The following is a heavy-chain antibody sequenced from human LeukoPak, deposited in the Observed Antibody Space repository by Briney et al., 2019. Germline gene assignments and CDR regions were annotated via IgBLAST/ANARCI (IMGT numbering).Heavy chain of an antibody. Sequence: SETLSLTCAVYGGSFSGYYWSWIRQPPGKGLEWIGEIHNSGSTNYNPSLKSRVTISVDMSKNQFSLKLSSVTAADTAVYYCARRGNWFDPWGQGTLVTVSS. CDR2: IHNSGST. V-gene: IGHV4-34*01. D-gene: IGHD3-10*01. CDR1: GGSFSGYY. J-gene: IGHJ5*02. CDR3: ARRGNWFDP.